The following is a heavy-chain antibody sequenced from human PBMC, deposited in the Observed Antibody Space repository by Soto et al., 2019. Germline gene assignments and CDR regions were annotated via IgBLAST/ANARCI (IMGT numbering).Heavy chain of an antibody. CDR1: GYTFTSHG. CDR3: ARDTTWAPVPGRYGRRYSMDV. Sequence: ASVKVSCKASGYTFTSHGISWVRQAPGQGLEWMGWISAYNGNTNYAQKLQGRVTMTTDTSTSTAYMELRGLRSDDTAVYYCARDTTWAPVPGRYGRRYSMDVWGQGTTVTVSS. D-gene: IGHD3-16*01. CDR2: ISAYNGNT. J-gene: IGHJ6*02. V-gene: IGHV1-18*01.